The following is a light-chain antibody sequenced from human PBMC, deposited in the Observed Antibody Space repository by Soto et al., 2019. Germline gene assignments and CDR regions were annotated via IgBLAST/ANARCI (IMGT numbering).Light chain of an antibody. Sequence: EVVLTQSPATLSLSPGERVTLSCRASQSVSTFVAWYQHKPGQAPRPLIYDTFKRATGVPDRFSGGGSETDFTLTISSLEPEDFAVYYCQQFGSSPRTFGQGTKV. CDR1: QSVSTF. CDR3: QQFGSSPRT. V-gene: IGKV3-11*01. J-gene: IGKJ1*01. CDR2: DTF.